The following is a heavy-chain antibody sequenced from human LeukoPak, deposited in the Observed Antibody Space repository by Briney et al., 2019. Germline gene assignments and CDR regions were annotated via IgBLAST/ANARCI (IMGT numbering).Heavy chain of an antibody. CDR3: ARVYGKFDY. D-gene: IGHD4-17*01. Sequence: SETLSLTCTVSGGSISSYYWSWIRQPPGKGLEWIGYIYYSGSTNYNPSLKSRVTISVDASKNQFSLKLSSVTAADTAVYYCARVYGKFDYWGQGTLVTVSS. CDR1: GGSISSYY. CDR2: IYYSGST. J-gene: IGHJ4*02. V-gene: IGHV4-59*01.